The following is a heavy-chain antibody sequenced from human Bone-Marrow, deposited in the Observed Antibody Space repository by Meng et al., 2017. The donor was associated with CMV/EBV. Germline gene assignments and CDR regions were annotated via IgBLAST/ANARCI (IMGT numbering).Heavy chain of an antibody. V-gene: IGHV4-30-4*08. CDR2: IYYSGST. CDR3: ARGIVVVPAAMMGWFDP. J-gene: IGHJ5*02. CDR1: SISSGYYY. Sequence: SISSGYYYWSCIRQPPGKGLEWIGYIYYSGSTYYNPSLKSRVTISVDTSKNQFSLKLSSVTAADTAVYYCARGIVVVPAAMMGWFDPWGQGTLVTVSS. D-gene: IGHD2-2*01.